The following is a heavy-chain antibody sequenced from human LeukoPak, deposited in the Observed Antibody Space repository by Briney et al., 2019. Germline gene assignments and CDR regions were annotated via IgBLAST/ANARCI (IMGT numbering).Heavy chain of an antibody. D-gene: IGHD4-23*01. CDR3: AMIVVTDYYYYYMDV. CDR1: GASINSYY. Sequence: SETLSLTCTVSGASINSYYWSWIRQPPGKGLEWIGYIYYSGNTNYNPSLMSRVIMSVDTSKNQLSLKLSSVTAADTAVYYCAMIVVTDYYYYYMDVWGKGTTVTVSS. CDR2: IYYSGNT. J-gene: IGHJ6*03. V-gene: IGHV4-59*01.